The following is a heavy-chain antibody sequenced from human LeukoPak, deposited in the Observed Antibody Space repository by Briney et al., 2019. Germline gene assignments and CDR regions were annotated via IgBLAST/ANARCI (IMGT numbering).Heavy chain of an antibody. CDR1: GGSISSYY. CDR3: ARGQYYYDSSGYRYDAFDI. Sequence: SETLSLTCTVSGGSISSYYWSWIRQPPGKGLEWIGYIYYSGSTNYNPSLKSRVTISVDTSKNQFSLKLSSVTAADTAVYYCARGQYYYDSSGYRYDAFDIWGQGTMVTVSS. D-gene: IGHD3-22*01. V-gene: IGHV4-59*01. J-gene: IGHJ3*02. CDR2: IYYSGST.